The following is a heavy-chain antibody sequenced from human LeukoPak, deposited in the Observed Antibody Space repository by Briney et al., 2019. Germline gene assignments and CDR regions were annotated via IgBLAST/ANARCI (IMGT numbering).Heavy chain of an antibody. CDR1: GFTFSSYG. CDR2: IKNKIDGGTT. D-gene: IGHD4-17*01. J-gene: IGHJ4*02. Sequence: PGGSLRLSSKATGFTFSSYGMHWVRQAPGKGLEWVGRIKNKIDGGTTDYAAPVKGRFTISRDDSKNTVYLQMNSLKSEDTALYYCNTDGDYGDYVDSWGQGTLVTVSS. V-gene: IGHV3-15*07. CDR3: NTDGDYGDYVDS.